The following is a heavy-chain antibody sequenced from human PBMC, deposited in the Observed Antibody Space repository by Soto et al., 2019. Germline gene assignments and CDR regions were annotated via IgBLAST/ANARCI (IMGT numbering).Heavy chain of an antibody. D-gene: IGHD6-13*01. J-gene: IGHJ6*02. CDR2: IKSKTDGGTT. Sequence: GSLRLSCAASGFTFSNAWMNWVRQAPGKGLEWVGRIKSKTDGGTTDYAAPVKGRFTISRDNAKNSLYLQMNSLRAEDTAVYYCARDEVQQLVRGYYYYYGMDVWGQGTTVTVSS. V-gene: IGHV3-15*07. CDR1: GFTFSNAW. CDR3: ARDEVQQLVRGYYYYYGMDV.